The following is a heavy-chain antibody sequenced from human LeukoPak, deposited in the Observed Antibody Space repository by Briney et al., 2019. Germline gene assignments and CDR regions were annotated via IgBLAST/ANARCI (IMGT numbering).Heavy chain of an antibody. CDR2: INNDGVST. Sequence: GGSLRLSCATSGFTLSSYWMHWVRQVPGKGLEWLSRINNDGVSTSYADSVKGRFTISRDNAKNTLCLRMNSLRAEDTAIYYCARKPLSGGYGGTIDYWGQGTLVTVSS. D-gene: IGHD5-12*01. J-gene: IGHJ4*02. CDR3: ARKPLSGGYGGTIDY. V-gene: IGHV3-74*01. CDR1: GFTLSSYW.